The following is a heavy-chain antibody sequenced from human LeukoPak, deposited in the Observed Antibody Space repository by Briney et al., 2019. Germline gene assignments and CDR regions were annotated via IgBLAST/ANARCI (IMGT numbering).Heavy chain of an antibody. CDR2: INPNSGGT. D-gene: IGHD3-16*02. J-gene: IGHJ3*02. CDR3: ARVGGVIANDAFDI. CDR1: GYTFTGYY. Sequence: ASVKVSCKASGYTFTGYYMHWVRHAPGQGLVWMGWINPNSGGTNYAQKFQGRVTMTRDTSISTAYMELSRLRSNDTAVYYCARVGGVIANDAFDIWGQGTMVTVSS. V-gene: IGHV1-2*02.